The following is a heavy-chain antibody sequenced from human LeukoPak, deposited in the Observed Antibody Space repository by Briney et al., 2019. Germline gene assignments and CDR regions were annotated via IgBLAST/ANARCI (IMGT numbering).Heavy chain of an antibody. D-gene: IGHD3-10*02. CDR1: GGSISSYY. CDR3: ARRRTMFGYFAGEFDY. CDR2: IYYSGST. J-gene: IGHJ4*02. Sequence: SETLSLTCTVSGGSISSYYWSWIRQPPGKGLEWIGYIYYSGSTNYNPSLKSRVIISADTSKNQFSLKLSSVTAADTAVYYCARRRTMFGYFAGEFDYWGQGTLVTVSS. V-gene: IGHV4-59*08.